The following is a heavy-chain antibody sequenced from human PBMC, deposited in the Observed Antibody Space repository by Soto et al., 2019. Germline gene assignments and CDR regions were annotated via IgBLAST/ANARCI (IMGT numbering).Heavy chain of an antibody. V-gene: IGHV3-21*01. CDR1: GFTFSSYS. Sequence: EVQLVESGGGLVKPGGSLRLSCAASGFTFSSYSMNWVRQAPGKGLEWVSSISSSSSYIYYADSVKGRFTISRDNAKNSLYLQMNSLRAEDTAVYYCARNFGKKLELPLYSVWGKGTTVTVSS. D-gene: IGHD1-7*01. J-gene: IGHJ6*04. CDR2: ISSSSSYI. CDR3: ARNFGKKLELPLYSV.